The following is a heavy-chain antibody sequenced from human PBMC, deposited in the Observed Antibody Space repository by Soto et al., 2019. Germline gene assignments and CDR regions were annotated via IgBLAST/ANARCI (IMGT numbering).Heavy chain of an antibody. Sequence: RGGSLRLSCAASGFTFSSYSMNWVRQAPGKGLEWVSSISSSSSYIYYADSVKGRFTISRDNAKNSLYLQMNSLRAEDTAAYYCARTMIVVARGYYYGMDVWGQGTTVTV. J-gene: IGHJ6*02. D-gene: IGHD3-22*01. CDR2: ISSSSSYI. CDR3: ARTMIVVARGYYYGMDV. V-gene: IGHV3-21*01. CDR1: GFTFSSYS.